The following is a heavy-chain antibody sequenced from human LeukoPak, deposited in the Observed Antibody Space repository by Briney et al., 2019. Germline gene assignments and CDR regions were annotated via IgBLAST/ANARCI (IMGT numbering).Heavy chain of an antibody. CDR2: IRYDGSEK. J-gene: IGHJ4*02. V-gene: IGHV3-30*02. Sequence: GGSLRLYCAASGGTFRNYGMPWVRQAPGKGLEWVAFIRYDGSEKYYADSVKGRFSFSRDNPKNTLYLQMSSLRAEDTAVYYCAKGHDYELDYWGQGTLVTVSS. D-gene: IGHD3-22*01. CDR1: GGTFRNYG. CDR3: AKGHDYELDY.